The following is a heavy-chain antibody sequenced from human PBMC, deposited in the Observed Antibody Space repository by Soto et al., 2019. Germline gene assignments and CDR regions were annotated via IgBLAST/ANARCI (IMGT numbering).Heavy chain of an antibody. V-gene: IGHV1-3*01. Sequence: QVQLVQSGAEVKKPGASVKVSCKASGYTFTSYAMHWVRQAPGQRLEWMGWINAGNGNTKYSQKVPGIITIIRDTSASTAYMELSSLRSEDPAVYYCASSYSNYAIIAYYYYGMDVWCQGNTVTVSS. CDR3: ASSYSNYAIIAYYYYGMDV. CDR2: INAGNGNT. CDR1: GYTFTSYA. J-gene: IGHJ6*02. D-gene: IGHD4-4*01.